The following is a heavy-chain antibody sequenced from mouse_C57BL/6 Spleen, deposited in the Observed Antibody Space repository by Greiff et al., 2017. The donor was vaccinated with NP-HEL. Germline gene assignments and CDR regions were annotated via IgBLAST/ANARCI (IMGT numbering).Heavy chain of an antibody. CDR1: GFTFSDYG. CDR3: ARINWDEDYFDY. CDR2: ISSGSSTI. Sequence: DVKLVESGGGLVKPGGSLKLSCAASGFTFSDYGMHWVRQAPEKGLEWVAYISSGSSTIYHADTVKGRFTISRDNAKNTLFLQMTSLRSEDTAMYYCARINWDEDYFDYWGQGTTLTVSS. D-gene: IGHD4-1*01. V-gene: IGHV5-17*01. J-gene: IGHJ2*01.